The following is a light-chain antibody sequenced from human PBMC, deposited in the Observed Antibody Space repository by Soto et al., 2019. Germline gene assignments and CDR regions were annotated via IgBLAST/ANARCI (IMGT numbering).Light chain of an antibody. V-gene: IGKV3-20*01. CDR3: HHYGYGADT. Sequence: EVVLTQSPGTLSLSPGERATLSCRASETVGSNYLAWYQQQPGQAPRLLIFDASSRATGIPDRFSGSGSGTEFRLSISRLEPEDSEVYFCHHYGYGADTFGQGTKLEI. CDR1: ETVGSNY. CDR2: DAS. J-gene: IGKJ2*01.